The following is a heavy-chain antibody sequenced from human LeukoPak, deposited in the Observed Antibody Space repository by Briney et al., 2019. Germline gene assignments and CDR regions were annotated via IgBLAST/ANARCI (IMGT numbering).Heavy chain of an antibody. CDR2: TYYRSKWYN. Sequence: SQTLSLTCAISGDSVSSNSAAWNWIRQSPSRGLEWLGRTYYRSKWYNDYAVSVKSRITINPDTSKNQFSLQLNSVTPEDTAVYYCARLSVTYYYDSSGYLKYNWFDPWGQGTLVTVSS. V-gene: IGHV6-1*01. D-gene: IGHD3-22*01. J-gene: IGHJ5*02. CDR3: ARLSVTYYYDSSGYLKYNWFDP. CDR1: GDSVSSNSAA.